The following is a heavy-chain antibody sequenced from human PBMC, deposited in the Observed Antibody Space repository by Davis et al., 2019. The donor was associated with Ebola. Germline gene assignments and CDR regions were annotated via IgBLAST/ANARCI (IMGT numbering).Heavy chain of an antibody. V-gene: IGHV3-9*01. D-gene: IGHD2-15*01. J-gene: IGHJ4*02. CDR1: GFTFDDYA. Sequence: GGSLRLSCAASGFTFDDYAMHWVRQAPGKGLEWVSGISWNSGSIGYADSVKGRFTISRDNAKNSLYLQMNSLRAEDTALYYCARGGRILYSSYYFDYWGQGTLVTVSS. CDR3: ARGGRILYSSYYFDY. CDR2: ISWNSGSI.